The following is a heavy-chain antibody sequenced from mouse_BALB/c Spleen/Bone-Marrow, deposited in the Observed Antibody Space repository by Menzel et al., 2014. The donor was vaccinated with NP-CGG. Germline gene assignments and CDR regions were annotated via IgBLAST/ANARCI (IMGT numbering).Heavy chain of an antibody. CDR2: IRNKANGYTT. V-gene: IGHV7-3*02. CDR3: ARDSRHLDY. Sequence: EVMLVESGGGLVQPGGSLRLSWTTSGFTFTDYYVSWARQPPGKALEWLGFIRNKANGYTTEYSASVKGRVTISRDNSQNILYLKMNALRAEDSATYCSARDSRHLDYWGQGTTLTVSS. CDR1: GFTFTDYY. J-gene: IGHJ2*01.